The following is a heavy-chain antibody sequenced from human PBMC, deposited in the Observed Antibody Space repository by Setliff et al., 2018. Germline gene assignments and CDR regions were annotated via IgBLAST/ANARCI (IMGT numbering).Heavy chain of an antibody. CDR2: IYHSGTT. V-gene: IGHV4-4*02. CDR3: AKGGGRYHSDS. D-gene: IGHD1-1*01. CDR1: GGSISSPNW. Sequence: PSETLSLTCAVSGGSISSPNWWNWVRQPPGKGLEWIGEIYHSGTTNYNPSLKSRVTMSVDKSRNQFSLRLTSVTAADTAVYYCAKGGGRYHSDSWGQGILVTVSS. J-gene: IGHJ4*02.